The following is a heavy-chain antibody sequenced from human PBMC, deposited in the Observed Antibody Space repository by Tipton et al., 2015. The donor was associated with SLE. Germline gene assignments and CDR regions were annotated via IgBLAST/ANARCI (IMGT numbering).Heavy chain of an antibody. J-gene: IGHJ3*02. CDR1: GFTFSSYG. Sequence: SLRLSCAASGFTFSSYGMHWVRQAPGKGLEWVSYIRSSGSTIYYANSVKGRFTISRDNAKNSLYLQMNSLRVEDTAVYYCAGSLDSIDAPDAFDIWGQGTMVIVSS. CDR3: AGSLDSIDAPDAFDI. V-gene: IGHV3-48*03. D-gene: IGHD2-2*03. CDR2: IRSSGSTI.